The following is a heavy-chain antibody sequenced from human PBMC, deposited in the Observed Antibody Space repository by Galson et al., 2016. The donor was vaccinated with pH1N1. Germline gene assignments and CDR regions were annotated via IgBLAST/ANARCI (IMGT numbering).Heavy chain of an antibody. V-gene: IGHV3-7*05. CDR2: IKQDGSQK. CDR1: RFTFSTYW. Sequence: SLRLSCAGSRFTFSTYWMTWVRQAPGKGLEWVANIKQDGSQKYYVDSVKGRFTISRDNAKDTLYLQMNSLRAEDTAMYCCAREIGGRDSYWGQGTLVTVSS. J-gene: IGHJ4*02. CDR3: AREIGGRDSY. D-gene: IGHD3-3*01.